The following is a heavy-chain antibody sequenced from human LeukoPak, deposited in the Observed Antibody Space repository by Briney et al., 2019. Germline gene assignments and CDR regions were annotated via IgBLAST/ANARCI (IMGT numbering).Heavy chain of an antibody. CDR3: ARGTHSGYDFDY. CDR1: GFTFSSYS. Sequence: PGGSLRLSCAASGFTFSSYSMNWVRQAPGKGLEWVSSISSSSSYIYYADSVKGRFTISRDNAKNSLYLQMNSLGAEDTAVYYCARGTHSGYDFDYWGQGTLVTVSS. CDR2: ISSSSSYI. J-gene: IGHJ4*02. D-gene: IGHD5-12*01. V-gene: IGHV3-21*01.